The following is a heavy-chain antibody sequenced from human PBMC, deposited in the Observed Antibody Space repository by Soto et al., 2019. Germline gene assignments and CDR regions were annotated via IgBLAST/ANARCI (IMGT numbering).Heavy chain of an antibody. Sequence: GGSLRLSCAASGFTFSSYSMNWVRQAPGKGLEWVSSISSSSSYIYYADSVKGRFTISRDNAKNSLYLQMNSLRAEDTAVYYCARDPGTYDILTGYYLGGPDYWGQGTLVTVSS. J-gene: IGHJ4*02. CDR1: GFTFSSYS. V-gene: IGHV3-21*01. CDR2: ISSSSSYI. D-gene: IGHD3-9*01. CDR3: ARDPGTYDILTGYYLGGPDY.